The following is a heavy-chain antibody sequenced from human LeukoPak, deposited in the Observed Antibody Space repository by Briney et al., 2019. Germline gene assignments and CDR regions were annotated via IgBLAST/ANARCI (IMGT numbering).Heavy chain of an antibody. Sequence: PSETLSLTCTVSGGSISSGDYYWSWIRQPPGKGLEWIGYIYYSGSTYYNPSLKSRVTISVDTSKNQFSLKLSSVTAADTAVYYCARDRGYYDSSGCFDYWGQGTLVTVSS. CDR2: IYYSGST. D-gene: IGHD3-22*01. J-gene: IGHJ4*02. CDR3: ARDRGYYDSSGCFDY. V-gene: IGHV4-30-4*08. CDR1: GGSISSGDYY.